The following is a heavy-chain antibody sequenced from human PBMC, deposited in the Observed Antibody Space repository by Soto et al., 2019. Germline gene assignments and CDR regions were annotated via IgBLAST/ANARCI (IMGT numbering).Heavy chain of an antibody. CDR3: GKFSDIEVPGMGDWFDP. Sequence: QVQLEESGGGVVQPGRSLRLSCKASGFTFTSYGMHWVRQAPGKGLEWVALISYDGSDKLYADSVEGRFTISRANSKNTVYLQMNSLRIEDTAMYHCGKFSDIEVPGMGDWFDPWGQGTLVTV. CDR2: ISYDGSDK. D-gene: IGHD6-19*01. J-gene: IGHJ5*02. V-gene: IGHV3-30*18. CDR1: GFTFTSYG.